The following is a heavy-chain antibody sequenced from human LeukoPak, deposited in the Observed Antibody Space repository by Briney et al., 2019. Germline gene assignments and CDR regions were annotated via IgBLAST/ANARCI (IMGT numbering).Heavy chain of an antibody. CDR3: ARTNPTNDYYDRGPWATLDY. CDR2: IWYDGSNK. CDR1: GFTFSSYG. J-gene: IGHJ4*02. D-gene: IGHD3-22*01. Sequence: GGSLRLSCAASGFTFSSYGMHWVRQAPGKGLEWVAVIWYDGSNKYYADSVKGRFTISRDNSKNTLYLQMNSLRAEDTAVYYCARTNPTNDYYDRGPWATLDYWGQGTLVTVSS. V-gene: IGHV3-33*01.